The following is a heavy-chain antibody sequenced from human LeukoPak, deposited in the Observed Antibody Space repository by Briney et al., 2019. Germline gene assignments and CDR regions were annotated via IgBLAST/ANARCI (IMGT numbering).Heavy chain of an antibody. J-gene: IGHJ3*02. CDR1: GYTFTSYG. CDR3: AREVTAITVFGVVYDSFDM. V-gene: IGHV1-18*01. Sequence: ASVKVSCKASGYTFTSYGISWVRQAPGQGLEWMGWISGYNGKTNYAQNLQGRVIMTTDTSTTTAYMELRSLRSDDTAVYYCAREVTAITVFGVVYDSFDMWGQGTRVTVSS. D-gene: IGHD3-3*01. CDR2: ISGYNGKT.